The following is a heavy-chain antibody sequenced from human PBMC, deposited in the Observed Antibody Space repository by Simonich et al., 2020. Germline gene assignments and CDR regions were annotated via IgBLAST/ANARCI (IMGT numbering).Heavy chain of an antibody. J-gene: IGHJ3*02. D-gene: IGHD2-21*01. Sequence: QVQLVQSGAEVKKPGASVKLSCKASGYTFTGYYMHWVRQAPGQGLEWMGWSNPNRGGTKQAQKGQGRVTMTRETSISTAYMELSRLRSDDTAVYYCARNGLVGILKAFDIWGQGTMVTVSS. CDR1: GYTFTGYY. V-gene: IGHV1-2*02. CDR3: ARNGLVGILKAFDI. CDR2: SNPNRGGT.